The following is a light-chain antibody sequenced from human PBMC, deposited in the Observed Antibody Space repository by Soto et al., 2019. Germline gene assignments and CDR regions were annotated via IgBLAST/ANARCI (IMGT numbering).Light chain of an antibody. Sequence: DIQMTQSPFSLSASVGDRVTITCRASQSISSYLTWYQQQPGKAPNLLLYAASRLHSGVPSRFSGSASGTDFTLTISSLHPEDFATYYCQQSYNTPCTFGQGTKLEIK. V-gene: IGKV1-39*01. CDR2: AAS. CDR1: QSISSY. J-gene: IGKJ2*02. CDR3: QQSYNTPCT.